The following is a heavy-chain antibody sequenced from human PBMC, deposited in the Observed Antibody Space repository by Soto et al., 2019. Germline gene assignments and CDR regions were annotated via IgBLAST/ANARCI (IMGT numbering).Heavy chain of an antibody. CDR3: ARGSRSWYDYFEC. CDR1: GYTFTSYA. D-gene: IGHD6-13*01. J-gene: IGHJ4*02. Sequence: ASVKVSCKASGYTFTSYAMHWVRQAPGQRLEWMGWINAGNGNTKYSQKFQGRVTITRDTSASTAYMELSSRGSEDTAVYHCARGSRSWYDYFECWGEGTMGTVSS. V-gene: IGHV1-3*01. CDR2: INAGNGNT.